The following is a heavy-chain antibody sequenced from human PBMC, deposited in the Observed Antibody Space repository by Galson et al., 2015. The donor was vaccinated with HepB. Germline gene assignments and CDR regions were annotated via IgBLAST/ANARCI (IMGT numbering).Heavy chain of an antibody. D-gene: IGHD3-9*01. J-gene: IGHJ5*02. Sequence: TLSLTCTDSGDSISSYYWSWIRQPPGKGLEWIGYIYYTGSTNSNPSLKSRVTISVDTSNNQFSLKLSSVTAADTAVYYCVRQGDILTGQNWFDPWGQGTLVTVSS. CDR3: VRQGDILTGQNWFDP. CDR1: GDSISSYY. CDR2: IYYTGST. V-gene: IGHV4-59*08.